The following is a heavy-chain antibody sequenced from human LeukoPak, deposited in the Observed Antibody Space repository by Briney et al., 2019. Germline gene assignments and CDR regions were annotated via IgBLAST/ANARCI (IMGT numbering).Heavy chain of an antibody. CDR1: GVSFSDYY. CDR3: ASVLWFGGIFFDY. V-gene: IGHV3-11*01. D-gene: IGHD3-10*01. Sequence: GGSLRLSCAASGVSFSDYYMSWIRQAPGKGLEWVSYMSNSGSTIYYADSVKGRFTISRDNTKNSLYLQMNSLRAEDTAVYYCASVLWFGGIFFDYWGQGTLVTVSS. CDR2: MSNSGSTI. J-gene: IGHJ4*02.